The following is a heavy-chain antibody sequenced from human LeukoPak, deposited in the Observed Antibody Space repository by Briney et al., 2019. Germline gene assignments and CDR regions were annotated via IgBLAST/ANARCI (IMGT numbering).Heavy chain of an antibody. CDR1: GYTFTSYG. D-gene: IGHD3-9*01. CDR3: ARRDYDILTGSSLTWFDP. Sequence: GASVKVSCKASGYTFTSYGISWVRQAPGQGLEWMGWISAYNGNTNYAQKLQGRVTMTTDTSTSTAYMELRSLRSDDTAVYYCARRDYDILTGSSLTWFDPWGQGTLVTVSS. CDR2: ISAYNGNT. J-gene: IGHJ5*02. V-gene: IGHV1-18*01.